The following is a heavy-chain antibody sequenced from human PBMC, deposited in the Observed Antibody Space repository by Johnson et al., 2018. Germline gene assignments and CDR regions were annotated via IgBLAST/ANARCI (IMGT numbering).Heavy chain of an antibody. Sequence: VQLVQSGGGLVRXGGSLRLSCAASGFTFTTYWMNWVRQAPGKGLEWVASIKEDGSTKYYVDYVNGRFTLSSDNAKNSLYLQRNSLRAEDTAVYYCTRPEGLYSSNSDQYFQHWGQGTLVIVSS. J-gene: IGHJ1*01. CDR1: GFTFTTYW. CDR2: IKEDGSTK. V-gene: IGHV3-7*01. D-gene: IGHD6-13*01. CDR3: TRPEGLYSSNSDQYFQH.